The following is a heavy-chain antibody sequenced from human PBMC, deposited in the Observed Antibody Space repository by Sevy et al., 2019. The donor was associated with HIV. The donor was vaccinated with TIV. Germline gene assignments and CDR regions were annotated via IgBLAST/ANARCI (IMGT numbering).Heavy chain of an antibody. CDR2: INHSGST. V-gene: IGHV4-34*01. J-gene: IGHJ4*02. Sequence: SETLSLTCAVYGGSFSGYYWSWSRQPPGKGLEWIGEINHSGSTNYNPALKSRVTISVDTSKNQFSLKLSSVTAADTAVYYCARVPPPTAIRSGGYWGQGTLVTVSS. CDR1: GGSFSGYY. D-gene: IGHD2-21*02. CDR3: ARVPPPTAIRSGGY.